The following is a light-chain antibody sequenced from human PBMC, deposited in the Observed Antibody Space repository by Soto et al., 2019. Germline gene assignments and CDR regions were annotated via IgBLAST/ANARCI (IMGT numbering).Light chain of an antibody. Sequence: EIVIAQSPAPLFLNKGERATPSFRASESVSTDLAWYQQKAGQAPRLLIYGASTRATGIPARFSGSGSGTEFTLTIIILQSEDFAVYYCQQYSIWLTFGQGTKA. CDR2: GAS. CDR3: QQYSIWLT. CDR1: ESVSTD. J-gene: IGKJ1*01. V-gene: IGKV3-15*01.